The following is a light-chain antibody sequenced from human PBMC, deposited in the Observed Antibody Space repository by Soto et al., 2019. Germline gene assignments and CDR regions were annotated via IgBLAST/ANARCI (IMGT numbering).Light chain of an antibody. J-gene: IGKJ1*01. CDR1: QSISSSY. Sequence: EIVLTQSPGTLSLSPGERATLSCRASQSISSSYLAWYQQKPGQAPRLLIYGASTRATGVPARFSGSGSGTDFTLTISRLESEDFAVYYCQQYSSSGTFGQGTKVDIK. CDR2: GAS. CDR3: QQYSSSGT. V-gene: IGKV3-20*01.